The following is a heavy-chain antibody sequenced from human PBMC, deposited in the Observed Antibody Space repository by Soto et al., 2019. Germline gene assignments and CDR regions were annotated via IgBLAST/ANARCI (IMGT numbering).Heavy chain of an antibody. CDR2: FHYSGST. CDR1: GGSISSRDSY. D-gene: IGHD3-16*01. V-gene: IGHV4-39*01. CDR3: ARGFGRSHFDY. J-gene: IGHJ4*02. Sequence: SETLSLTCTVSGGSISSRDSYWGWIRQPPGKGLEWIGSFHYSGSTYYNPSLKSRVTISVGTSKNQLSLRVTSVTAADTAVYYCARGFGRSHFDYWGQGTLVTVS.